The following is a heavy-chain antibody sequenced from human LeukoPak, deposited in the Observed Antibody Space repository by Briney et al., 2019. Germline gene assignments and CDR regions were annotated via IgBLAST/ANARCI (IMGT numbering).Heavy chain of an antibody. Sequence: ASVKVSCKASGYTFTSYGISWVRQAPGQGLEWMGWISAYNCNTNYAQKLQGRVTMTTDTSTSTAYMELRSLRSDDTAVYYSARANCSSTSCYENFYYYGMDVWGKGTTVTVSS. J-gene: IGHJ6*04. V-gene: IGHV1-18*04. D-gene: IGHD2-2*01. CDR1: GYTFTSYG. CDR2: ISAYNCNT. CDR3: ARANCSSTSCYENFYYYGMDV.